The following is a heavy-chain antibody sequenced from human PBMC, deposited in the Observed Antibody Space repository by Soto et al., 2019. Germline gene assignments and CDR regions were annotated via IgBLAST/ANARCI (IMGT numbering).Heavy chain of an antibody. V-gene: IGHV3-48*03. CDR2: INSGSTAT. D-gene: IGHD2-8*02. CDR1: GFTFSNFN. Sequence: EVYLVESGGALVQPGGSLRLSCVVSGFTFSNFNVNWVRQAPGKGPEWVSWINSGSTATSYADSVKGRFTSSRDNAKGSLSLHMNSLRAEDTAVYYCVRDLYWAFDYWGQGTLVTVSS. CDR3: VRDLYWAFDY. J-gene: IGHJ4*02.